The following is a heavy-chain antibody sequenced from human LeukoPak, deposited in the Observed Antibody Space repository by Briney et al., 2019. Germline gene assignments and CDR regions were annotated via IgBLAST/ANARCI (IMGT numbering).Heavy chain of an antibody. D-gene: IGHD5-18*01. CDR2: INPNSGGT. J-gene: IGHJ4*02. V-gene: IGHV1-2*02. Sequence: ASVKVSWKASGYTSTGYYMHWVRQAPGQGLEWMGWINPNSGGTNYAQKFQGRVTMTRDTSISTAYMELSRLRSDDTAVYYCARGWIQLWPFDYWGQGTLVTVSS. CDR1: GYTSTGYY. CDR3: ARGWIQLWPFDY.